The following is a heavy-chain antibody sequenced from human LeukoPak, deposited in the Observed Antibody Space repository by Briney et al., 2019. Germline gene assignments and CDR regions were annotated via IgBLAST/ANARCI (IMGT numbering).Heavy chain of an antibody. J-gene: IGHJ4*02. CDR1: GFTFDDYA. Sequence: GGSLRLSCAASGFTFDDYAMHWVRQAPGKGLEWVSGISWNSGSIGYADSVKGRFTISRDNAKNSLYLQMNSLRAEDTALYYCAKERKQWLAPGGFDYWGQGTLVTVSS. V-gene: IGHV3-9*01. CDR3: AKERKQWLAPGGFDY. CDR2: ISWNSGSI. D-gene: IGHD6-19*01.